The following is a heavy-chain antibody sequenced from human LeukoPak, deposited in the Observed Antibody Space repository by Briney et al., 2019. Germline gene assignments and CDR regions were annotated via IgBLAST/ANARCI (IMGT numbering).Heavy chain of an antibody. J-gene: IGHJ4*02. Sequence: NTGRSLRLSCAASGFTFSSYSMNWVRQAPGKGLEWVSSISSSSSYIYYADSVKGRFTISRDNAKNSLYLQMNSLRAEDTAVYYCARDGPPTGWNYFDYWGQGALVTISS. D-gene: IGHD1-1*01. CDR3: ARDGPPTGWNYFDY. CDR1: GFTFSSYS. CDR2: ISSSSSYI. V-gene: IGHV3-21*01.